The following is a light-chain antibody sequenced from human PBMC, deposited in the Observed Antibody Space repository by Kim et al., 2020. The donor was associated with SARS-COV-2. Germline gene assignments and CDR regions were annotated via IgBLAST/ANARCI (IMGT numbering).Light chain of an antibody. J-gene: IGLJ1*01. CDR3: AAWDDSLNGYV. V-gene: IGLV1-44*01. Sequence: QSVLTQPPSVSGTPGQRVTISCSGSSSNIGSNTVNWYQQLPGTAPKLHIYSNNQRPSGVPDRFSGSKSGTSASLAISGLQSEDEADYYCAAWDDSLNGYVFGTGTKVTVL. CDR2: SNN. CDR1: SSNIGSNT.